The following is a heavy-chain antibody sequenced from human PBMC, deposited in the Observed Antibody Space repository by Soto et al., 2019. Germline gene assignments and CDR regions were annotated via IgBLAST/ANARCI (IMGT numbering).Heavy chain of an antibody. V-gene: IGHV1-69*13. CDR2: IIPIFGTA. CDR1: GGTFSSYA. D-gene: IGHD2-15*01. Sequence: SVKVSCKASGGTFSSYAISWVRQAPGQGLEWMGGIIPIFGTANYAQKFQGRVTITADESTSTAYMELSSLRSEDTAVYYCAGNIVVVVAATRYYYGMDVWGQGTTVTVSS. J-gene: IGHJ6*02. CDR3: AGNIVVVVAATRYYYGMDV.